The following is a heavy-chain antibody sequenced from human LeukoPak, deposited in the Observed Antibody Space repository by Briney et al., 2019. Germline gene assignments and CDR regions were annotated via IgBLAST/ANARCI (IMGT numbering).Heavy chain of an antibody. CDR3: ASFSGYDKDY. CDR1: GGSISSSSYY. J-gene: IGHJ4*02. D-gene: IGHD5-12*01. Sequence: SETLSLTYTVSGGSISSSSYYWGWIRPPPGKGLEWIESIYYSGSTYYNPSLKSRVTISVDTSKNQFSLKLSSVTAADTAVYYCASFSGYDKDYWGQGTLVTVSS. V-gene: IGHV4-39*01. CDR2: IYYSGST.